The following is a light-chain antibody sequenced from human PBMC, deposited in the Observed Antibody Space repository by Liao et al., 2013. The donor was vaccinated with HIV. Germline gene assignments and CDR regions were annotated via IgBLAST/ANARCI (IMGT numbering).Light chain of an antibody. CDR1: NIGSKS. CDR3: QAWDSSTWV. CDR2: KDS. J-gene: IGLJ3*02. V-gene: IGLV3-9*01. Sequence: SFVLTQPPSVSVAPGGTAKITCGGNNIGSKSVHWYQQKPGQAPVLVIYKDSERPSGIPERFSGSSSGTTVTLTISGTQAMDEADYYCQAWDSSTWVFGGGTKLTVL.